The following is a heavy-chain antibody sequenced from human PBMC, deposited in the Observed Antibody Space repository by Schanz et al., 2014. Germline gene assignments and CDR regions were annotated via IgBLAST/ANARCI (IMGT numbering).Heavy chain of an antibody. CDR1: GFTVSNSY. CDR2: IYSSGST. D-gene: IGHD6-13*01. Sequence: DVQLVDSGGGLVQPGGSLRLSCAASGFTVSNSYIHWVRQAPGKGLEWVSTIYSSGSTYYADSVRGRFTISRDNSMNTVYLQMNSLRAEDTAVYYCAKEKEEVAADGSFFDYWGQGTLVTVSS. CDR3: AKEKEEVAADGSFFDY. V-gene: IGHV3-66*03. J-gene: IGHJ4*02.